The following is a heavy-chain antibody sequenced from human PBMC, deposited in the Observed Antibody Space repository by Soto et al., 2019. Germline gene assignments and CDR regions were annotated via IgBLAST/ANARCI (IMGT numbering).Heavy chain of an antibody. J-gene: IGHJ4*02. CDR2: IRYSGST. D-gene: IGHD2-2*01. V-gene: IGHV4-59*02. Sequence: QVQLQESGPGLVKPSETLSLTCTVSGGSVSPYYWSWIRQSPEKGLEWIGNIRYSGSTDYNPSLKSRVTISIDTSTNQFSLKLTSVTAADTAVYYCAKGGTSSLPFDYWGQGTLVTVSS. CDR1: GGSVSPYY. CDR3: AKGGTSSLPFDY.